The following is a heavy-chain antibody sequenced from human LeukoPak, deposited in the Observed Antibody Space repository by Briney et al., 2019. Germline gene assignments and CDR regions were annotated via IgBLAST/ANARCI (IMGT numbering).Heavy chain of an antibody. Sequence: PSETLSLTCTVSGDSVRSYYWSWIRQPPGKGLEWIGYIYYSGSTNYNPSLKSRVTISVDTSKNQFSLKLNSVTAADTAVYYCAREGYYYGSGSYYNVNWFDPWGQGTLVTVSS. CDR2: IYYSGST. V-gene: IGHV4-59*02. D-gene: IGHD3-10*01. CDR3: AREGYYYGSGSYYNVNWFDP. CDR1: GDSVRSYY. J-gene: IGHJ5*02.